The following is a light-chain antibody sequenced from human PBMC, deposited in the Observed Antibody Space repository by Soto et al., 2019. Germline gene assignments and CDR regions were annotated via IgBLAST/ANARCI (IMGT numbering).Light chain of an antibody. CDR1: SSNIESNF. V-gene: IGLV1-47*01. CDR3: TVWDDSLRGRL. CDR2: RNN. Sequence: QSELTQPPSASETPGQRVTISCSGSSSNIESNFVYWYQQFPGTAPRLLIYRNNQRPSGVPDRFSGSKSGTSASLAISALRSEDEADYYCTVWDDSLRGRLFGGGTQLTVL. J-gene: IGLJ2*01.